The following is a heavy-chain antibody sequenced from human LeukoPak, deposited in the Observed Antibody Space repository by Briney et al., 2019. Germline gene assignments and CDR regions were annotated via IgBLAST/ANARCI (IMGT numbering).Heavy chain of an antibody. CDR2: INSDGSST. CDR3: ATNSRMVRGVSDAFDI. CDR1: GFNFSSYW. V-gene: IGHV3-74*01. Sequence: GGSLRLSCAASGFNFSSYWMHWVRQAPGKGLVWVSRINSDGSSTSYADSVKGRFTISRDNAKNTLYLQMNSLRAEDTAVYYCATNSRMVRGVSDAFDIWGQGAMVIVSS. J-gene: IGHJ3*02. D-gene: IGHD3-10*01.